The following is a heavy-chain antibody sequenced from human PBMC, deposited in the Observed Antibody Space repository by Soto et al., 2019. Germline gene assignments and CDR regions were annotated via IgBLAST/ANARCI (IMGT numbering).Heavy chain of an antibody. V-gene: IGHV3-23*01. D-gene: IGHD2-2*01. Sequence: EVQLLESGGGLVQPGGSPRLSCAASGFTFNTYAMNWVRQAPGKGLEWVSTISGSGGSTYYADSVKGRFTISRDNSRNTVHLQMNGLRAEDTAVYYCAKGCTSSSCHTSPTGFDPWGQGTLVTVSS. J-gene: IGHJ5*02. CDR3: AKGCTSSSCHTSPTGFDP. CDR2: ISGSGGST. CDR1: GFTFNTYA.